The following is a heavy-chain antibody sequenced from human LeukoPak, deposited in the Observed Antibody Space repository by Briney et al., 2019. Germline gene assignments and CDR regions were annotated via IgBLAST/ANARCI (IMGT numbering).Heavy chain of an antibody. CDR1: GGSLSNYQ. Sequence: PSETLSLTCTVSGGSLSNYQWTWIRQPAGKGLAWIGQIHTSGSTNYNPPLKSRVTMSVDTSENQVSLTIRSVTAADTAVYYCARRDFSSGWSFDYWGQGTLVTVSS. CDR2: IHTSGST. D-gene: IGHD6-19*01. J-gene: IGHJ4*02. V-gene: IGHV4-4*07. CDR3: ARRDFSSGWSFDY.